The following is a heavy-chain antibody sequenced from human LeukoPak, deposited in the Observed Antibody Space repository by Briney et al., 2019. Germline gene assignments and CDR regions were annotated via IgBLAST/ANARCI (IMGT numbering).Heavy chain of an antibody. CDR3: ARGCSSTSCLET. V-gene: IGHV3-30-3*01. J-gene: IGHJ5*02. CDR2: ISYDGSNK. D-gene: IGHD2-2*01. Sequence: AVISYDGSNKYYADSVKGRFTISRDNSKNTLYLQMNSLRAEDTAVYYCARGCSSTSCLETWGQGTLVTVSS.